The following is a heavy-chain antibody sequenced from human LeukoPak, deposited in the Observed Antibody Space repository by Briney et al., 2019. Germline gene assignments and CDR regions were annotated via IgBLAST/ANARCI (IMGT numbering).Heavy chain of an antibody. J-gene: IGHJ4*02. D-gene: IGHD3-10*01. CDR1: GGSFSGYY. CDR3: ARGPPFPEGGSGSYYNLDY. Sequence: SETLSLTCAVYGGSFSGYYWSWIRQPPGKGLEWIGEINHSGSTNYNPSLKSRVTISVDTSKNQFSLKRRFVTAAVTAVYYCARGPPFPEGGSGSYYNLDYWGQGTLVTVSS. V-gene: IGHV4-34*01. CDR2: INHSGST.